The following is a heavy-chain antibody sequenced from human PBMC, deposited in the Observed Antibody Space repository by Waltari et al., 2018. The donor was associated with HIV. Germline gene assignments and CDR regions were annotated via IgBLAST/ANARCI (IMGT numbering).Heavy chain of an antibody. CDR3: ARRRWRTTMVFVVKGGVFDI. D-gene: IGHD2-21*01. V-gene: IGHV4-34*02. J-gene: IGHJ3*02. CDR2: INHSGKT. CDR1: GGSLNTFF. Sequence: QVQLQQWGAGLVKPAETLSLNCAVYGGSLNTFFWSFCRQSPGKGFEWIGEINHSGKTDYNPSLKGRVSLSIDPSKKQFYLELTSMTVADTAIYYCARRRWRTTMVFVVKGGVFDIWGQGTEVTVSS.